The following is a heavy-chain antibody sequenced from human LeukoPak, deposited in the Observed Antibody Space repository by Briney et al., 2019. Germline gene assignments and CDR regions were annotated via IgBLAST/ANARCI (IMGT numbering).Heavy chain of an antibody. CDR2: INPNSGGT. J-gene: IGHJ4*02. D-gene: IGHD6-19*01. CDR3: ARVLFYSSGNKSNRVDY. V-gene: IGHV1-2*02. CDR1: GYTFTSYY. Sequence: GASVKVSCKASGYTFTSYYIHWVRQAPGQGLEWMGWINPNSGGTNNAQKFQGRVTMTRDTSISTAYMELSRLRSDDTAVYYCARVLFYSSGNKSNRVDYWGQGTLVTVSS.